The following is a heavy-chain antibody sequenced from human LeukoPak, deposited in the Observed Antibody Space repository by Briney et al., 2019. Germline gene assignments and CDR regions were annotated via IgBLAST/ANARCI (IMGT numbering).Heavy chain of an antibody. D-gene: IGHD4-17*01. CDR3: ASSTVTTPSYYYYGMDV. CDR2: ISCSGGST. Sequence: PGGSLRLSCAASGFSFSSYAMLWARHAPGKGLEWVSAISCSGGSTHYADYVKGRFTISRDNSKNTLYLQMNSLRGEDTAVYYCASSTVTTPSYYYYGMDVWGQGTTVTVSS. V-gene: IGHV3-23*01. CDR1: GFSFSSYA. J-gene: IGHJ6*02.